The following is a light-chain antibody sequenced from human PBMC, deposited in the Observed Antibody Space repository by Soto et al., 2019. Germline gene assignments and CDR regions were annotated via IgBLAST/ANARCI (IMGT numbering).Light chain of an antibody. V-gene: IGKV3D-15*02. CDR2: DIF. Sequence: SPATLSVSPGATTILSCRASQIFVSDLAWYQQKPGQVPRLVIYDIFTRATGVPTRISGSGSGTEFTLTISSLQSEDFAVYYCQQYGSSPPITFGQGTRLEIK. CDR3: QQYGSSPPIT. J-gene: IGKJ5*01. CDR1: QIFVSD.